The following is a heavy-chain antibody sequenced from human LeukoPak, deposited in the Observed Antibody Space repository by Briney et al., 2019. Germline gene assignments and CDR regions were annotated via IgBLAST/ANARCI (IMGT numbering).Heavy chain of an antibody. Sequence: PGGSLRLSCAASGFTFSSYAMSWVRQAPGKGLEWVSAISGSGGSTYYADSVKGRFTISRDNSKNALHLQMDSLRAEDTAVYYCAKDAKPYYYDSSGYYYAGAFDIWGRGTMVTVSS. J-gene: IGHJ3*02. D-gene: IGHD3-22*01. CDR3: AKDAKPYYYDSSGYYYAGAFDI. CDR1: GFTFSSYA. V-gene: IGHV3-23*01. CDR2: ISGSGGST.